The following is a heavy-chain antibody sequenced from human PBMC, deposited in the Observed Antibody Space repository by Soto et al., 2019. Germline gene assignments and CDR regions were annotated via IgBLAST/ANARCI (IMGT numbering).Heavy chain of an antibody. CDR3: SRAREVGWLVQGWFDP. CDR1: GFIFSDYP. J-gene: IGHJ5*02. Sequence: GGSLRLSCAASGFIFSDYPMHWVRQAPGKGLEWVSVISYDGNNRYYADSVKGRFATSRDNSKNTLYLQMNSLRAEDTAVYYCSRAREVGWLVQGWFDPWGQGTLVTVSS. CDR2: ISYDGNNR. D-gene: IGHD6-19*01. V-gene: IGHV3-30*09.